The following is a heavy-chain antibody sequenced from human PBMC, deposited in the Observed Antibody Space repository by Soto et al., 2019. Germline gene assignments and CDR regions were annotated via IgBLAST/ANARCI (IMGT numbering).Heavy chain of an antibody. Sequence: AGGSLRLSCAASGFTFSSYAMSWVRQAPGKGLEWVSAISGSGGSTYYADSVKGRFTISRDSSKNTLYLQMNSLRAEDTAVYYCAKDQGCGGDCYQGDYYGMDVWGQGTTVTVSS. CDR3: AKDQGCGGDCYQGDYYGMDV. CDR2: ISGSGGST. J-gene: IGHJ6*02. CDR1: GFTFSSYA. V-gene: IGHV3-23*01. D-gene: IGHD2-21*02.